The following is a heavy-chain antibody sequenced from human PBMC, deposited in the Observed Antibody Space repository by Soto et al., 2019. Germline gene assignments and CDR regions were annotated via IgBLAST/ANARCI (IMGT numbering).Heavy chain of an antibody. D-gene: IGHD3-22*01. V-gene: IGHV3-15*07. J-gene: IGHJ4*01. CDR2: IKSKTDGGTP. Sequence: GSLRLSCAASGFTFNNAWINWVRQAPGKGLEWVGRIKSKTDGGTPDYAAPVKGRFAISRDDSKNKVYLQMNSLKTEYTGIYYCTTDSYSSIIVVRFDYWGHGTLVTVSS. CDR3: TTDSYSSIIVVRFDY. CDR1: GFTFNNAW.